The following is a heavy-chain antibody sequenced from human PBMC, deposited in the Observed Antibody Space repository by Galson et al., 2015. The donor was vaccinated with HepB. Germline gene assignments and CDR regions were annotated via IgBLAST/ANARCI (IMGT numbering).Heavy chain of an antibody. V-gene: IGHV3-23*01. D-gene: IGHD1-14*01. CDR1: GFTFSSYA. J-gene: IGHJ6*02. CDR3: AKDPASTTYYYYYYGMDV. Sequence: SLRLSCAASGFTFSSYAMSWVRQAPGKGLEWVSGISGSGGSTNYADSVKGRFTISRDNSKNTLYLQMNSLRAEDTAVYYCAKDPASTTYYYYYYGMDVWGQGTTVTVSS. CDR2: ISGSGGST.